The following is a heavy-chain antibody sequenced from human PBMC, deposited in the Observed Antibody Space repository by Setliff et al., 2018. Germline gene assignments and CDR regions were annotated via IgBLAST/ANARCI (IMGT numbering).Heavy chain of an antibody. J-gene: IGHJ6*03. D-gene: IGHD3-10*01. CDR1: GFIFSDYY. CDR3: AREGKEGFGELPDYYYYYMDV. Sequence: SLRLSCAASGFIFSDYYMSWIRQAPGKGLECISYITSSGNTIYYADSVKGRFTISRDSAKNELYLQMNSLRAEDTAVYYCAREGKEGFGELPDYYYYYMDVWGKGTTVTVSS. CDR2: ITSSGNTI. V-gene: IGHV3-11*04.